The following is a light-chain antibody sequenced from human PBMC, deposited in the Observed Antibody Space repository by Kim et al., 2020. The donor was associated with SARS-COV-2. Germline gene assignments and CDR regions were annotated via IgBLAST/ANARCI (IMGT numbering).Light chain of an antibody. V-gene: IGLV3-1*01. CDR3: QAWDSSIVV. Sequence: SYELTQPPSVSVSPGQTASITCSGDKLGDKYACWYQQKPGQSPVMVIYEDTKRPSGIPERFSGSNSGNTATLTISGTQATDEADYFCQAWDSSIVVFGGG. CDR1: KLGDKY. CDR2: EDT. J-gene: IGLJ3*02.